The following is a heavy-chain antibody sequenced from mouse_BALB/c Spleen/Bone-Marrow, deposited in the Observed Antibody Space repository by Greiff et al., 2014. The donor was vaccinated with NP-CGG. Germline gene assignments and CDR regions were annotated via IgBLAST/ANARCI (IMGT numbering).Heavy chain of an antibody. CDR2: ISSGGSYT. V-gene: IGHV5-6-4*01. CDR3: TRGAIYDGDYYAMDY. J-gene: IGHJ4*01. CDR1: GFTFSSYT. D-gene: IGHD2-3*01. Sequence: EVMLVESGGGLVKPGGSLKLSCAASGFTFSSYTMSWVRQTLEKRLEWVATISSGGSYTYYPDSVKGRFTISRDNAKNTLYLQMSSLKSEDTAMYYCTRGAIYDGDYYAMDYWGQGTSVTVSS.